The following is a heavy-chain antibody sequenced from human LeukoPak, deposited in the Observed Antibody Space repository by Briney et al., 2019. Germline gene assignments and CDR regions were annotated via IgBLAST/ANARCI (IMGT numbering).Heavy chain of an antibody. J-gene: IGHJ3*02. Sequence: SETLSLTCTVSGGSISSYYWSWLRQPPGKGLEWIGYIYYSGSTNYNPSLKSRVTISVDTSKNQFSLKLSSVTAADTAVYYCARHEGSLDAFDIWGQGTMVTVSS. V-gene: IGHV4-59*08. CDR2: IYYSGST. D-gene: IGHD1-26*01. CDR3: ARHEGSLDAFDI. CDR1: GGSISSYY.